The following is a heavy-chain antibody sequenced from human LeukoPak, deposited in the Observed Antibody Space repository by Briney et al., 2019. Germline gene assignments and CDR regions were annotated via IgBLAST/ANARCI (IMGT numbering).Heavy chain of an antibody. CDR2: IYFSGSI. CDR1: GGSISTYN. Sequence: SETLSLTCTVSGGSISTYNWNWLRQPPGKGLEWIGYIYFSGSINYNRSLKSRVTISVDTSKNQFSLRLNSVTAADTAVYYCARGTGSYFTPYYFDYWGQGTLVTVSS. D-gene: IGHD1-26*01. CDR3: ARGTGSYFTPYYFDY. V-gene: IGHV4-59*13. J-gene: IGHJ4*02.